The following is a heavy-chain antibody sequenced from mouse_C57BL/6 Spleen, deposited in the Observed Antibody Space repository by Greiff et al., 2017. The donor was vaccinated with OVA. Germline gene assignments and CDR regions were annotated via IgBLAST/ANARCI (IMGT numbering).Heavy chain of an antibody. V-gene: IGHV5-9-1*02. Sequence: EVKLVESGEGLVKPGGSLKLSCAASGFTFSSYAMSWVRQTPEQRLEWVAYISSGGDYTYYADTVKGRFTISRDNARNTLYLQMSSLKSEDTAMYYCTRDQGYGSPYYFDYWGQGTTLTVSS. D-gene: IGHD1-1*01. J-gene: IGHJ2*01. CDR3: TRDQGYGSPYYFDY. CDR2: ISSGGDYT. CDR1: GFTFSSYA.